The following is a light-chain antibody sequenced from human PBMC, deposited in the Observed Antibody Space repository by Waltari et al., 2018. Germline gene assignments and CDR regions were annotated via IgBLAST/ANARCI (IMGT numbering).Light chain of an antibody. V-gene: IGKV3-11*01. CDR3: QQRRNWPLT. J-gene: IGKJ4*01. CDR2: DAS. Sequence: EIVLTQSPAILSFSQGERANLSCRASQSVGTYLAWYQQRPGQSPRLLIYDASNRATGIPARFTGSGSETDFTLTISSLQPEDFAVYYCQQRRNWPLTFGGGTRVQI. CDR1: QSVGTY.